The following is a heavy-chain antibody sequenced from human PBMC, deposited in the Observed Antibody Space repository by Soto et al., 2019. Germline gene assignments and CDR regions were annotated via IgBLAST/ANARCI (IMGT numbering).Heavy chain of an antibody. J-gene: IGHJ6*02. D-gene: IGHD6-13*01. CDR1: GGSFSGYY. Sequence: SDTLSLTCAVYGGSFSGYYWSWIRQPPGEGLEWIGEINHSGSTNYNPSLKSRVTISVDTSKNQFSLNLSSVTAADTAVYYCAVGRGRQQLVMSYYYGMDVWGQGTTVTVSS. CDR3: AVGRGRQQLVMSYYYGMDV. CDR2: INHSGST. V-gene: IGHV4-34*01.